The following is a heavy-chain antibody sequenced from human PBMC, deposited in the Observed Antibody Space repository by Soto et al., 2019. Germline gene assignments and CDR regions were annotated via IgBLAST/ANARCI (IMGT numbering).Heavy chain of an antibody. CDR3: ARRAETNGWNGFGADKYYFDF. D-gene: IGHD1-1*01. V-gene: IGHV1-8*01. Sequence: ASVKVSCKASGYTFTSYDIYWLRQATGQGLEWMGWLNPNTGNSGYAQKFQGRITVTSDTSINTVHMELSSLRSEDTAVYYCARRAETNGWNGFGADKYYFDFWGQGTLVTVSS. CDR1: GYTFTSYD. J-gene: IGHJ4*02. CDR2: LNPNTGNS.